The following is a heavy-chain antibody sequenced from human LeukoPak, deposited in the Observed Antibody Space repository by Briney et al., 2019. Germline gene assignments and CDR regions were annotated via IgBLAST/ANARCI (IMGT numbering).Heavy chain of an antibody. D-gene: IGHD3-9*01. V-gene: IGHV3-9*01. CDR3: AKSPDYDILTGPDY. CDR2: ISWNSGSI. CDR1: GFTFDDYA. J-gene: IGHJ4*02. Sequence: PGGSLRLSCAASGFTFDDYAMHWVRQAPGKGLEWVSGISWNSGSIGYADSVKGRFTISRDNAKNSLYLQMNSLRAEDTAVYYCAKSPDYDILTGPDYWGQGTLVTVSS.